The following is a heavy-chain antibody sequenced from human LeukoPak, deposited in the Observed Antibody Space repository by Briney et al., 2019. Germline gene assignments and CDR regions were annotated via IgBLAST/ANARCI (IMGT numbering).Heavy chain of an antibody. CDR3: ARLYEYQLLWASGSWFDP. Sequence: SETLSLTCTVSGGSISSYYWSWIRQPPGKGLEWIGYIYYSGSTNYNPSLKSRVTISVGTSKNQFSLKLSSVTAADTAVYYCARLYEYQLLWASGSWFDPWGQGTLVTVSS. CDR2: IYYSGST. J-gene: IGHJ5*02. D-gene: IGHD2-2*01. CDR1: GGSISSYY. V-gene: IGHV4-59*08.